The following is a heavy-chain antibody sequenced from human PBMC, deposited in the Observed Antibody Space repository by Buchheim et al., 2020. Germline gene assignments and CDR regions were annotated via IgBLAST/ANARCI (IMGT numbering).Heavy chain of an antibody. D-gene: IGHD1-20*01. CDR1: GFTFSSYG. CDR2: ISYDGSNK. CDR3: AKDFGGGVYNWNYFDY. J-gene: IGHJ4*02. V-gene: IGHV3-30*18. Sequence: QVQLVESGGGVVQPGRSLRLSCAASGFTFSSYGMHWVRQAPGKGLEWVAVISYDGSNKYYADSVKGRFTIYRDNSKNTLYLQMNSLRAEDTAVYYCAKDFGGGVYNWNYFDYWGQGTL.